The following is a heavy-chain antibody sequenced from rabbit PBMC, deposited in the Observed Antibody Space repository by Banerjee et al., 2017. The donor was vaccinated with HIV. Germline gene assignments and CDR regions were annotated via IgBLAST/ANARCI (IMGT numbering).Heavy chain of an antibody. J-gene: IGHJ4*01. CDR1: GIDFSSYYY. Sequence: QQQLEESGGGLVKPGGTLTLTCTASGIDFSSYYYMCWVRQAPGKGLEWIGCIYTGDGSTYYASWAKGRFTISKASSTTVTLQITSLTAPDTATYFCARQAGGIWGLWGQGTLVTVS. V-gene: IGHV1S45*01. CDR3: ARQAGGIWGL. CDR2: IYTGDGST. D-gene: IGHD4-2*01.